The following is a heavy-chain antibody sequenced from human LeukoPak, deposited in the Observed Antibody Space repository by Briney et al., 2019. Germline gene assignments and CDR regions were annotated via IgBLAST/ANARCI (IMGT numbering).Heavy chain of an antibody. J-gene: IGHJ5*02. V-gene: IGHV4-61*02. CDR2: IYTSGST. CDR3: ARPSGSFRPEDNWFDP. CDR1: GGSISSGSYY. Sequence: SETLSLTCTVSGGSISSGSYYWSWIRQPAGKGLEWIGRIYTSGSTNYNPFLKSRVTISVDTSKNQFSLKLSSVTAADTAVYYCARPSGSFRPEDNWFDPWGQGTLVTVSS. D-gene: IGHD1-26*01.